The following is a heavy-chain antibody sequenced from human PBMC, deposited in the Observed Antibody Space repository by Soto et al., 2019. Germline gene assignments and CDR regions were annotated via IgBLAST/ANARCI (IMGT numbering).Heavy chain of an antibody. CDR2: ITPISGTT. CDR1: GGTFRSYA. Sequence: QVQLVQSGAEVKKPGSSMKVSCKVSGGTFRSYAINWVRQAPGQGLEWMGGITPISGTTNYAQKFQGRVTLTADESTNTAYMDLSSLRSDDTAVDYCARAGTWGQGSPVTVSS. J-gene: IGHJ5*02. CDR3: ARAGT. V-gene: IGHV1-69*01.